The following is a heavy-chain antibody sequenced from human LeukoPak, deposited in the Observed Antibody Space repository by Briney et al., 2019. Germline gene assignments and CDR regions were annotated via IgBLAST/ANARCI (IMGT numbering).Heavy chain of an antibody. CDR3: ARAIRYYAENGFTNTWFDY. V-gene: IGHV3-7*01. D-gene: IGHD3-16*01. J-gene: IGHJ4*02. CDR1: GFTFSSYE. Sequence: QPGGSLRLSCAASGFTFSSYEMNWVRQAPGKGLEWVAKIKEDGSEKFYVDSLKGRFTISRDNAKNSLYLQMNSLRADDTAVYYCARAIRYYAENGFTNTWFDYWGQGTLVTVSS. CDR2: IKEDGSEK.